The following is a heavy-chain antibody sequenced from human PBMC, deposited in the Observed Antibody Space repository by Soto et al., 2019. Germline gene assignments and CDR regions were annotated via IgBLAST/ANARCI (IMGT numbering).Heavy chain of an antibody. CDR1: GFTFSSYA. Sequence: GGSLRLSCAASGFTFSSYAMSWVRQAPGKGLEWDSAIRGSGGSTYYAYSVKGRFTISRDNSKNTLYLQMNSLRAEDTAVYYCAKDRSITIFGVVAGDLFQLWGQGTMVTVSS. CDR2: IRGSGGST. J-gene: IGHJ1*01. CDR3: AKDRSITIFGVVAGDLFQL. D-gene: IGHD3-3*01. V-gene: IGHV3-23*01.